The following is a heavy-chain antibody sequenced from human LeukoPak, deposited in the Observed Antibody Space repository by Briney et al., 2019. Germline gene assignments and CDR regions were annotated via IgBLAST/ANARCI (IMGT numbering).Heavy chain of an antibody. Sequence: GGSLRLSCAASGFTFSSYAMSWVRQAPGRGLEWVSAISASGDRTYYADSVKGRFTISRDNAKNSVYLLMNSLRAEDTAVYYCARRGTTYCTVDSCHPNWFDPWGQGILVTVSS. CDR1: GFTFSSYA. CDR2: ISASGDRT. V-gene: IGHV3-23*01. CDR3: ARRGTTYCTVDSCHPNWFDP. J-gene: IGHJ5*02. D-gene: IGHD2-15*01.